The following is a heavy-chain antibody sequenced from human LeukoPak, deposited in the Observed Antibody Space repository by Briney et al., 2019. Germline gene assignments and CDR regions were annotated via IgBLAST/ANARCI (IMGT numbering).Heavy chain of an antibody. D-gene: IGHD3-22*01. V-gene: IGHV1-8*01. Sequence: ASVKVSCKASGYTFTSYDINWVRQATGQGLEWMGWINPNSGGTNYAQKFQGRVTITRDMSTSTAYMELSSLRSEDTAVYYCAAIRNYYDIHAFDIWGQGTMVTVSS. J-gene: IGHJ3*02. CDR2: INPNSGGT. CDR1: GYTFTSYD. CDR3: AAIRNYYDIHAFDI.